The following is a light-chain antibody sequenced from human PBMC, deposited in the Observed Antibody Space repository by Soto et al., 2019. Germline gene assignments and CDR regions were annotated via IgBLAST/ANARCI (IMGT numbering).Light chain of an antibody. Sequence: QYVLTQPASVSGSPGQSITISCTGTSSDVGGYNYVSWYQQHPGKAPKLMIYDVSNRPSGVSNRFSGSKSGNTASLTISGLQAEDEADYYCSSYTSSSSYVLGTG. J-gene: IGLJ1*01. CDR3: SSYTSSSSYV. V-gene: IGLV2-14*01. CDR1: SSDVGGYNY. CDR2: DVS.